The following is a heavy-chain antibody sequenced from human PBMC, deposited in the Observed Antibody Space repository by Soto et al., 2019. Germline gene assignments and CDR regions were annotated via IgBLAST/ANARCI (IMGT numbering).Heavy chain of an antibody. CDR2: ISGSGGST. J-gene: IGHJ6*02. Sequence: PGGSLRLSCAASGFTFISYAMSWVRQAPGKGLEWVSAISGSGGSTYYADSVKGRFTISRDNSKNTLYLQMNSLRAEDTAVYYCAKDRDSYGYTYYYYYGMDVWGQGTTVTVSS. V-gene: IGHV3-23*01. CDR3: AKDRDSYGYTYYYYYGMDV. CDR1: GFTFISYA. D-gene: IGHD5-18*01.